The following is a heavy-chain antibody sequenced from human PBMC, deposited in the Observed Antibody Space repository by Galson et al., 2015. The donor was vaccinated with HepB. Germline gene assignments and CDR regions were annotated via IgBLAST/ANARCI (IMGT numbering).Heavy chain of an antibody. J-gene: IGHJ1*01. V-gene: IGHV1-69*02. CDR3: ARGWVDDSSSPGYFQH. CDR1: GGTFSSYT. D-gene: IGHD3-22*01. Sequence: SVKVSCKASGGTFSSYTISWVRQAPGQGLEWMGRIIPILGIANYAQKFQGRVTITADKSTSTAYMELSSLRSEDTAVYYCARGWVDDSSSPGYFQHWGQGTLVTVSS. CDR2: IIPILGIA.